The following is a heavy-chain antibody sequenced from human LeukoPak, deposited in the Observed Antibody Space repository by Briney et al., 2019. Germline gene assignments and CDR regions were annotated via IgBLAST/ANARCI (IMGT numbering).Heavy chain of an antibody. CDR3: ARGKPVTGTPDYYSYGMDV. CDR2: MYSFGNT. D-gene: IGHD1-20*01. Sequence: GGSLRLSCAVSEFTVSSTYMSWVRQAPGKGLEWVSLMYSFGNTYYADSVKGRFTISRDNSKNTLYLQMNSLRAEDTALYYCARGKPVTGTPDYYSYGMDVWGQGTMVTVSS. CDR1: EFTVSSTY. V-gene: IGHV3-53*01. J-gene: IGHJ6*02.